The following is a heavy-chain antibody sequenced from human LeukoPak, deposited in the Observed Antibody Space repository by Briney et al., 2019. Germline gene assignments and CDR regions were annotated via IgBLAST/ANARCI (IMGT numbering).Heavy chain of an antibody. CDR1: GGTFTGYY. CDR2: INPNSGGT. V-gene: IGHV1-2*02. J-gene: IGHJ5*02. D-gene: IGHD3-22*01. CDR3: AREANYYDSSGYYYVPNWFDP. Sequence: ASVKVSCKASGGTFTGYYMHWVRQAPGQGLEWMGWINPNSGGTNYAQKFQGRVTMTRDTSISTAYMELSRLRSDDTAVYYCAREANYYDSSGYYYVPNWFDPWAREPWSPSPQ.